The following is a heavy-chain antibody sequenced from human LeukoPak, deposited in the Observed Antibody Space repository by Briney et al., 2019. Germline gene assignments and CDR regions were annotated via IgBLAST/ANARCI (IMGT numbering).Heavy chain of an antibody. CDR2: ISGSGGST. D-gene: IGHD2-2*01. J-gene: IGHJ4*02. V-gene: IGHV3-23*01. Sequence: AGGSLRLSCAASGFTFSSYAMSWVRQAPEKGLEWVSAISGSGGSTYYADSVKGRFTISRDNSRNTLYLQMNSLRAEDTAVYYCAKRLFCSTTTCYGFDYWGQGTLVTVSS. CDR3: AKRLFCSTTTCYGFDY. CDR1: GFTFSSYA.